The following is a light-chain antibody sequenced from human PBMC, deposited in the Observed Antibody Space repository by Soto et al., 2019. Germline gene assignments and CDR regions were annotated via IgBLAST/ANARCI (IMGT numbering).Light chain of an antibody. J-gene: IGLJ2*01. CDR3: SSYTSSSTYVV. CDR1: SSDVGGYNY. Sequence: QSVLTQPASVSGSPGQSITISCTGTSSDVGGYNYVSWYQQHPGKAPKLMIYDVSNRPSGVSNRFSGSKSGNTAPLTISGLQAEDEADYYCSSYTSSSTYVVFGGGTKLTVL. CDR2: DVS. V-gene: IGLV2-14*01.